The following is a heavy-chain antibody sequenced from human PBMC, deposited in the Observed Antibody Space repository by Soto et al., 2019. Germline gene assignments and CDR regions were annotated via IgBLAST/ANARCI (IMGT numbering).Heavy chain of an antibody. D-gene: IGHD1-1*01. Sequence: LRLSCAASGFTFTTYAMTWVRQAPGAGLKWVSTVTGSGGSAYYADSVQGRFTISRDNSKNTVYMQMNSLRADDTAIYYCAKDRTTMYDGFDIWGQGTMVTVSS. J-gene: IGHJ3*02. V-gene: IGHV3-23*01. CDR3: AKDRTTMYDGFDI. CDR2: VTGSGGSA. CDR1: GFTFTTYA.